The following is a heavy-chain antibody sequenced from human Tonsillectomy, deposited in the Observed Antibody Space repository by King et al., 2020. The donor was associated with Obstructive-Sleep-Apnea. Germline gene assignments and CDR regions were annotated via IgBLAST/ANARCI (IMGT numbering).Heavy chain of an antibody. CDR2: ISGSGGST. V-gene: IGHV3-23*04. D-gene: IGHD6-6*01. Sequence: VQLVQSGGGLVQPGGSLRLSCAASGFTFSSYAMSWVRQAPGKGLEWVSAISGSGGSTYYADSVKGRVTISRDNSKNTLYLQMNSLRAEDTAVYYCAKEGVYSSSSYYYYGMDVWGQGTTVTVSS. CDR3: AKEGVYSSSSYYYYGMDV. CDR1: GFTFSSYA. J-gene: IGHJ6*02.